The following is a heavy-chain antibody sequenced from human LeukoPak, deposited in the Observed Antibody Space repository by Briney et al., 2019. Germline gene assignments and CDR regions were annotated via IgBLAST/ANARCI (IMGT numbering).Heavy chain of an antibody. Sequence: SETLSFTCTLSGRSISGYYWSWIRQPPGKGLEWIGYVYNSGFIYTSGSTNYNPSLKSRVTISAAASKNQFSLRLSSVTAADTAVYYCARHGYSAYGHFFEYWGQGNLVTVSS. CDR2: VYNSGFIYTSGST. CDR3: ARHGYSAYGHFFEY. J-gene: IGHJ4*02. V-gene: IGHV4-4*09. CDR1: GRSISGYY. D-gene: IGHD5-12*01.